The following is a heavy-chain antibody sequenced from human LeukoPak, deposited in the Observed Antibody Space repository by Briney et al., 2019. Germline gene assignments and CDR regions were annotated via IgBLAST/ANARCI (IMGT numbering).Heavy chain of an antibody. V-gene: IGHV4-59*01. J-gene: IGHJ4*02. D-gene: IGHD1-26*01. CDR3: VRDWDRGTYIV. Sequence: PSETLSLTCTVSGGSISSKYWSWIRQPPGKGLEWIGYIYFSGTTSYNPSLKSRVTISVDTSKTQSSLKVNSVTAADTAVYYCVRDWDRGTYIVWGQGTLVTVSS. CDR2: IYFSGTT. CDR1: GGSISSKY.